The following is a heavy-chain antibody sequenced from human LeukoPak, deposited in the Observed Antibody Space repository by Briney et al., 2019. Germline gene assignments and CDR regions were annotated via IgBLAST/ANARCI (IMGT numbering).Heavy chain of an antibody. D-gene: IGHD1-26*01. J-gene: IGHJ6*03. Sequence: GGSLRLSCAASGFIFSNYAMTWVRQAPGKGLEWVSSISGSGDNMNYADSVKGRFTISRDNSENTLYLQMNSLRGEDTAVYYCARDGYSGSYYRLYYFFMDVWGKGTTVTVSS. V-gene: IGHV3-23*01. CDR2: ISGSGDNM. CDR1: GFIFSNYA. CDR3: ARDGYSGSYYRLYYFFMDV.